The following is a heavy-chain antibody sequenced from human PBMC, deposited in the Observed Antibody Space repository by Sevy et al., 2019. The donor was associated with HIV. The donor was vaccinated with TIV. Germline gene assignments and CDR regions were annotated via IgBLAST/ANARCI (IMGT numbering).Heavy chain of an antibody. CDR2: IKSKTDGGTT. CDR3: TTDRRGGYCSSTSCSRYYYYYGMDV. Sequence: GGSLRLSCAASGFTFSNAWMSWVRQAPGKGLEWVGRIKSKTDGGTTDYAAPVKGRFTISRDDSKNTLYLQMNSLKTVETAVYYCTTDRRGGYCSSTSCSRYYYYYGMDVWGQGTTVTVSS. V-gene: IGHV3-15*01. CDR1: GFTFSNAW. J-gene: IGHJ6*02. D-gene: IGHD2-2*01.